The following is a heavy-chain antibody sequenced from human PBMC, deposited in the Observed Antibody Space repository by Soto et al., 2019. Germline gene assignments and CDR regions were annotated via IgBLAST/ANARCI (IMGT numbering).Heavy chain of an antibody. CDR1: GYTFTSYG. D-gene: IGHD1-26*01. Sequence: RASVKVSCKASGYTFTSYGISWVRQDPGKGLEWMGWISAYNGNTNYAQKLQGRVTMTTDTSTSTAYMELRSLRSNDTAVYYCAGERGTVGDFFDTWGQGTLVTFSS. CDR2: ISAYNGNT. J-gene: IGHJ5*02. V-gene: IGHV1-18*04. CDR3: AGERGTVGDFFDT.